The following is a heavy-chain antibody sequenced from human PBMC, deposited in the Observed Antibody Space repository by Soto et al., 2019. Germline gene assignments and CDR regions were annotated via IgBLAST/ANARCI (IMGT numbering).Heavy chain of an antibody. CDR1: GGTFSSYA. CDR3: ARDRTRDWNDVNWFDP. V-gene: IGHV1-69*13. J-gene: IGHJ5*02. Sequence: ASVKVSCKASGGTFSSYAISWVRQAPGQGLEWMGGIIPIFGTANYAQKFQGRVTITADESTSTAYMELSSLRSEDTAVYYCARDRTRDWNDVNWFDPWGQGTLVTVSS. CDR2: IIPIFGTA. D-gene: IGHD1-1*01.